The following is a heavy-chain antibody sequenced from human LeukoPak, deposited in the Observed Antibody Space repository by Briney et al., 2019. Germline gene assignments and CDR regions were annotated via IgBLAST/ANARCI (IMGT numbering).Heavy chain of an antibody. CDR2: ISVGAEYI. CDR1: GFTFNTYV. CDR3: ASGPPFLKYFEY. J-gene: IGHJ4*02. Sequence: SGGSLRLSCAASGFTFNTYVMNWFRQAPGKGLEWVSTISVGAEYIFYADSVKGRFTISRDDSNNALYLQMHSLRAEDTALYYCASGPPFLKYFEYWGQGTLVTVSS. D-gene: IGHD3-3*01. V-gene: IGHV3-23*01.